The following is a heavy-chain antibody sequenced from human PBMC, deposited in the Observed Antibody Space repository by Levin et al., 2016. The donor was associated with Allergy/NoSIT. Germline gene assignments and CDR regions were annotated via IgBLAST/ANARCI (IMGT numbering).Heavy chain of an antibody. J-gene: IGHJ4*02. D-gene: IGHD2-21*01. CDR3: ARDVHGDAAYCGGTCYHFFDY. CDR2: ISNSGDTI. V-gene: IGHV3-48*03. Sequence: GESLKISCAASGFIFSSYKMSWVRQAPGKGLEWLSYISNSGDTIHYADSVQGRSTISRDNAKNSLYLQIDSLRAEDTAVYYCARDVHGDAAYCGGTCYHFFDYWGQGALVTVSS. CDR1: GFIFSSYK.